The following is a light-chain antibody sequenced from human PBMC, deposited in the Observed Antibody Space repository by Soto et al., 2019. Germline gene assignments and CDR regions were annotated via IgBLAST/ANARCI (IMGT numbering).Light chain of an antibody. CDR1: SSDVGNYNL. V-gene: IGLV2-23*02. CDR3: CSYAGTSTV. Sequence: QSALTQPASVSGSPGQSITISCTGTSSDVGNYNLVSWFQHHPGKVPKLIIYEVNKRPSGVSDRFSGSKSGYTASLTISGLQAEDEADYYCCSYAGTSTVFGGGTKVTVL. CDR2: EVN. J-gene: IGLJ3*02.